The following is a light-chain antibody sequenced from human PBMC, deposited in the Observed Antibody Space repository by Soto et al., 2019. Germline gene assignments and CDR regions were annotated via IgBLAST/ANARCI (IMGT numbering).Light chain of an antibody. J-gene: IGKJ1*01. CDR2: GAF. CDR1: QSVSSN. CDR3: QQYNDWPLT. Sequence: EIVLTQSPVTLSVSPGVRPTLSCRASQSVSSNLAWYQQKPGQAPSLLIYGAFTRATGIPARFSGTGSGTELTLTISSLQSEDFALYYCQQYNDWPLTFGQGTKVDIK. V-gene: IGKV3-15*01.